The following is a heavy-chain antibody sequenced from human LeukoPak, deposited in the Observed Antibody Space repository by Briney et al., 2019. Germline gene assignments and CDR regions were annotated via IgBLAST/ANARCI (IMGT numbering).Heavy chain of an antibody. CDR3: ARDSSSWYFGYFDY. J-gene: IGHJ4*02. V-gene: IGHV3-74*01. CDR2: INEDGSTT. Sequence: SGGSLRLSCAASGFTFSSNWMHWVRQAPGKGLVWVSRINEDGSTTNYADSVKGRFTISRDNAKNTLYLQMNSLRAEDTAVYYCARDSSSWYFGYFDYWGQGTLVTVSS. CDR1: GFTFSSNW. D-gene: IGHD6-13*01.